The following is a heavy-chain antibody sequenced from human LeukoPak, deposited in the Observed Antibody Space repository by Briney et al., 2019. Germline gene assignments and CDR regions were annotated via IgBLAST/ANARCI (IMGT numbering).Heavy chain of an antibody. CDR2: IRYGGSY. CDR3: AKDREISSGYHYFDY. CDR1: GFTFTSYG. D-gene: IGHD3-22*01. V-gene: IGHV3-30*02. J-gene: IGHJ4*02. Sequence: GGSLRLSCAASGFTFTSYGMHWVRQAPGKGLEWVAFIRYGGSYNYADSVKGRFTISRDNSKNTLCLRMDSLRAEDTAVYYCAKDREISSGYHYFDYWGQGTLVTVSS.